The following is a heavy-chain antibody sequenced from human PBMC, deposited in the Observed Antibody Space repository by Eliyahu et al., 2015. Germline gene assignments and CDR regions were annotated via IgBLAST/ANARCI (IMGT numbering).Heavy chain of an antibody. J-gene: IGHJ4*02. CDR3: VRNRSRLHLGELSLRVYYFDY. Sequence: ASGFTFSNSDMNWVRQAPGKGLEWVSGVSWNGSRTHYADSVKGRFIISRDNSRNFLYQQMNSLRPEDMAVYYCVRNRSRLHLGELSLRVYYFDYWGQGTLVTVSS. D-gene: IGHD3-16*02. V-gene: IGHV3-19*01. CDR2: VSWNGSRT. CDR1: GFTFSNSD.